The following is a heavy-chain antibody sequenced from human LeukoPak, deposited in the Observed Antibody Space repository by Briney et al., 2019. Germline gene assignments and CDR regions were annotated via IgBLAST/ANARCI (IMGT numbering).Heavy chain of an antibody. CDR3: ARAVYSGYDLIFNFDY. D-gene: IGHD5-12*01. CDR1: GFTFSDYY. J-gene: IGHJ4*02. Sequence: GSLRLSCAASGFTFSDYYMSWIRQAPGKGLEWVSYISSSSSYTNYADSVKGRFTISRDNAKNSLYLQMNSLRAEDTAVYYCARAVYSGYDLIFNFDYWGQGTLVTVSS. V-gene: IGHV3-11*06. CDR2: ISSSSSYT.